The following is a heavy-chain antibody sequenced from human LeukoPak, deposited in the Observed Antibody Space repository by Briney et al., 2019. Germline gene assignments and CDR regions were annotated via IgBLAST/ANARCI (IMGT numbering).Heavy chain of an antibody. D-gene: IGHD1-26*01. J-gene: IGHJ3*02. V-gene: IGHV4-34*01. CDR2: INHSGST. CDR3: ARGGEQWESDTFDI. CDR1: GGSFSGYY. Sequence: SETLSLTCAVYGGSFSGYYWSWIRQPPGKGLEWIGEINHSGSTNYNPSLKSRVTISVDTSKNQFSLKLSSVTAADTAVYYCARGGEQWESDTFDIWGQGTMVTVSS.